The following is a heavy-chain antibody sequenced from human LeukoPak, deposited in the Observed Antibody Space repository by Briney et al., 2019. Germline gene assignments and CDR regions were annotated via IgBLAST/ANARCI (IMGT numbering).Heavy chain of an antibody. CDR1: GYTFASYD. CDR2: MNPNSGNT. Sequence: ASVKVSCKASGYTFASYDINWVRQAAGQGLEWMGWMNPNSGNTVYAQKFQGRVTMTRNTSISTAYMELSSLRSEDTAVYYCARGGVPGFNWFDPWGQGTLVTVSS. J-gene: IGHJ5*02. V-gene: IGHV1-8*01. CDR3: ARGGVPGFNWFDP. D-gene: IGHD3-16*01.